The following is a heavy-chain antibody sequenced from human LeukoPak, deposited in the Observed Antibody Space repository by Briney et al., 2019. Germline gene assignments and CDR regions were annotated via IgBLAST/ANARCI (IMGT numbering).Heavy chain of an antibody. CDR3: ARDHYCGGDCSNWFDP. CDR2: IYTSGST. J-gene: IGHJ5*02. Sequence: SQTLSLTCTVSGGSISSGSYYWSWIRQPAGKGLEWIGRIYTSGSTNYNPSLKSRVTISVDTSKNQFSLKLSSVTAADTAVYYCARDHYCGGDCSNWFDPWGQGTLVTVSS. CDR1: GGSISSGSYY. D-gene: IGHD2-21*01. V-gene: IGHV4-61*02.